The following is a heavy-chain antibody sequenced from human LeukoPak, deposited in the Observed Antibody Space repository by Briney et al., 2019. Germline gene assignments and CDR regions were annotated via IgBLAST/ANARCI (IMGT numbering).Heavy chain of an antibody. CDR2: LYDTGMT. CDR3: AKEGMGSEAATADGAFDI. J-gene: IGHJ3*02. V-gene: IGHV4-4*08. Sequence: SETLSLTCTVSGGSISVYHWSWIRQPPGKGLEWIGYLYDTGMTNYSPSLKSRVTISVAASNNQISLKLTSVTAADTAIYFCAKEGMGSEAATADGAFDIWGQGTTVIVSS. CDR1: GGSISVYH. D-gene: IGHD2-15*01.